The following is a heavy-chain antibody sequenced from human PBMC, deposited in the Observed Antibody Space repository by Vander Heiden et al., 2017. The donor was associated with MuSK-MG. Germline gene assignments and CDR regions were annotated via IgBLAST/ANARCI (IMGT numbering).Heavy chain of an antibody. J-gene: IGHJ3*02. Sequence: EVQLVESGGGLVQPGGSLRLSCEASGFSFSSFWMHWVRQAPGKGLVWVSRIKSDGSSTSYADSVKGRFTISRDNAKNTLYLQMNSLRDEDTAVYYCARDPRWFGAGAGDAFDMWGQGTMVTVSS. CDR2: IKSDGSST. CDR3: ARDPRWFGAGAGDAFDM. CDR1: GFSFSSFW. D-gene: IGHD6-13*01. V-gene: IGHV3-74*01.